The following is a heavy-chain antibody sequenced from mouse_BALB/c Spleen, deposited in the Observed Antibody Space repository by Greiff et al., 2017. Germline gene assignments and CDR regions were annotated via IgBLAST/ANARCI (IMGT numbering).Heavy chain of an antibody. CDR1: GFTFSSYA. CDR2: ISSGGSYT. Sequence: EVKVVESGGGLVQPGGSLKLSCAASGFTFSSYAMSWVRQSPEKRLEWVAEISSGGSYTYYPDTVTGRFTISRDNAKNTLYLEMSSLRSEDTAMYYCARDSPFAYWGQGTLVTVSA. CDR3: ARDSPFAY. V-gene: IGHV5-9-4*01. J-gene: IGHJ3*01.